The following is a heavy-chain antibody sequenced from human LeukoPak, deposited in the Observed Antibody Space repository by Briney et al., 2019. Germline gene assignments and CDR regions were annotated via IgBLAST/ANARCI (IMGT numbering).Heavy chain of an antibody. J-gene: IGHJ3*02. Sequence: ASVKVSCKASGGTFSSYAISWVRQAPGQGLEWMGGIIPIFGTANYAQKFQGRVTITADESTSTAYMELSSLRSEDTAVYYCARARGMTTVVNPPPDIWGQGTMVTVSS. V-gene: IGHV1-69*13. CDR3: ARARGMTTVVNPPPDI. CDR2: IIPIFGTA. CDR1: GGTFSSYA. D-gene: IGHD4-23*01.